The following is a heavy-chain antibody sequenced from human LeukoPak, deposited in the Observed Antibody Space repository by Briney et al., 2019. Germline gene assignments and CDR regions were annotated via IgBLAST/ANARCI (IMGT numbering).Heavy chain of an antibody. CDR2: IKEDGSEE. J-gene: IGHJ4*02. CDR3: ARDQSRRSDY. V-gene: IGHV3-7*03. Sequence: GGSLRLSCAASGFTFSSYWMTWVRQAPGKGLEWVAIIKEDGSEEYYVDSVKGRFTISRDNAKNSLYLQMNSLGVEDTAVYHCARDQSRRSDYWGQGTLVTVSS. CDR1: GFTFSSYW.